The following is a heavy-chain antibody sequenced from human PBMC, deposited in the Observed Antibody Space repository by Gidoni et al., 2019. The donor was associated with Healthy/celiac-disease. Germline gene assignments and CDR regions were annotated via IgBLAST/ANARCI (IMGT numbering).Heavy chain of an antibody. J-gene: IGHJ4*02. V-gene: IGHV3-15*01. D-gene: IGHD3-16*01. CDR3: TTQGGVVFDY. Sequence: APVKGRFTISRDDSKNTLYLQMNSLKTEDTAVYYCTTQGGVVFDYWGQGTLVTVSS.